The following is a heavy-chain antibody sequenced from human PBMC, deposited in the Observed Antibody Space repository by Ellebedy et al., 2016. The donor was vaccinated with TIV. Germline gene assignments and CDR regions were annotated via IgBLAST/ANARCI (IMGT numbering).Heavy chain of an antibody. Sequence: GESLKISXTASGYRFTSYWIGWVRQMPGKGLEWMGIIFPGDSDTRYSPSFQGQVTISADKSISTAYLQWSSLKDSDTAMYYCARPVAAAATGYWGQGTLVTVSS. CDR1: GYRFTSYW. V-gene: IGHV5-51*01. CDR2: IFPGDSDT. J-gene: IGHJ4*02. CDR3: ARPVAAAATGY. D-gene: IGHD6-13*01.